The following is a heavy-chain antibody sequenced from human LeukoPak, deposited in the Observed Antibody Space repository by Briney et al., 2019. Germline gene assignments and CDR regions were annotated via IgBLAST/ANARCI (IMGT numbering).Heavy chain of an antibody. Sequence: SVKVSCKASGGTFSSYAISWVRQAPGQGLEWMGGIIPIFGTANYAQKFQGRVTITADESMSTAYMELSSLRSEDTAVYYCARFDYGDFRNWFDPWGQGTLVTVSS. CDR3: ARFDYGDFRNWFDP. CDR1: GGTFSSYA. D-gene: IGHD4-17*01. J-gene: IGHJ5*02. CDR2: IIPIFGTA. V-gene: IGHV1-69*13.